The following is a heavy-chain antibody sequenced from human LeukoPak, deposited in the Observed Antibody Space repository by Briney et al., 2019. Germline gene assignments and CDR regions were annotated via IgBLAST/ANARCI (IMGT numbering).Heavy chain of an antibody. V-gene: IGHV3-9*01. J-gene: IGHJ6*02. CDR1: GFTFDDYA. CDR3: AKQEGSMVRGVYYYYGMDV. CDR2: ISWNSGSI. D-gene: IGHD3-10*01. Sequence: LRLSCAASGFTFDDYAMHWVRQAPGKGLEWVSGISWNSGSIGYADSVKGRFTISRDNAKNSLYRQMNSLRAEDTALYYCAKQEGSMVRGVYYYYGMDVWGQGTTVTVSS.